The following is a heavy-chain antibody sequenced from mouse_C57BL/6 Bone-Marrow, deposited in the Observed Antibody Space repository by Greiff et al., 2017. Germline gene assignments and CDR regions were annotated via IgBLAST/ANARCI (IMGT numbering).Heavy chain of an antibody. Sequence: QVQLQQSGAELARPGASVKLSCKASGYTFTSYGISWVKQRTGQGLEWIGEIYPRSGNTYYNEKFKGKATLTADKSSSTAYMELRSLTSEDSAVYFGAREGYSNSFAYWGQGTLVTVSA. CDR2: IYPRSGNT. D-gene: IGHD2-5*01. J-gene: IGHJ3*01. CDR3: AREGYSNSFAY. V-gene: IGHV1-81*01. CDR1: GYTFTSYG.